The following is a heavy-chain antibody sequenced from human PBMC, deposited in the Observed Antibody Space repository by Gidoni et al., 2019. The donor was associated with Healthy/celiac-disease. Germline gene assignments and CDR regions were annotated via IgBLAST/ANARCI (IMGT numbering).Heavy chain of an antibody. V-gene: IGHV3-30*02. D-gene: IGHD3-3*01. J-gene: IGHJ4*02. CDR3: AKEATPLDKTITIFDH. Sequence: FTISRDNSKNTLYLQMNSLRAEDTAVYYCAKEATPLDKTITIFDHWGQGTLVTVSS.